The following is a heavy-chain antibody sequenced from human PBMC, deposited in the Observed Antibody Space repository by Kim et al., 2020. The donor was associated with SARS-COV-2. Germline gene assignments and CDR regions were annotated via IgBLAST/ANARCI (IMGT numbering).Heavy chain of an antibody. J-gene: IGHJ4*01. D-gene: IGHD2-21*01. CDR1: GGSISGYY. CDR2: IYYSRTT. V-gene: IGHV4-59*01. CDR3: ARFCWGGSCPDY. Sequence: SETLSLTCTVSGGSISGYYWTWIRQPPGKGLELIGNIYYSRTTNYNPSLKSRVTLSVDTSKNQISLNLNSVTAADTAVYYCARFCWGGSCPDYLGHGTLVTVSS.